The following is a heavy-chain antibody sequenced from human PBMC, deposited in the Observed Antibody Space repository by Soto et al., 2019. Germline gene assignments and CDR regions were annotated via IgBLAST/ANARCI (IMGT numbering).Heavy chain of an antibody. CDR1: GFTFSSYG. Sequence: QVQMVESGGGVVQPGRSLSLSCAASGFTFSSYGMHWVRQAPGKGLGWVAVISYDGSNKYYADSVKGRFTISRDNSKNTLYLQMNSLRAEDTAVYYCSKDQLRGVRGVITYYYGMDVWGQGTTVTVSS. J-gene: IGHJ6*02. D-gene: IGHD3-10*01. CDR3: SKDQLRGVRGVITYYYGMDV. V-gene: IGHV3-30*18. CDR2: ISYDGSNK.